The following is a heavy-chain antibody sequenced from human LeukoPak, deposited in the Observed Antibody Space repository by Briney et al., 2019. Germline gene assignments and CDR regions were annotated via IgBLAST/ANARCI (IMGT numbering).Heavy chain of an antibody. J-gene: IGHJ3*02. D-gene: IGHD2-8*01. Sequence: PSETLSLTCAVYGGPFSGYYWSWVRQAPGKGLVWVSAISGSGGSTYYADSVKGRFTISRDNSKNTLYLQMNSLRAEDTAVYYCAKDLVEYDAGPFDIWGQGTMVTVSS. V-gene: IGHV3-23*01. CDR1: GGPFSGYY. CDR3: AKDLVEYDAGPFDI. CDR2: ISGSGGST.